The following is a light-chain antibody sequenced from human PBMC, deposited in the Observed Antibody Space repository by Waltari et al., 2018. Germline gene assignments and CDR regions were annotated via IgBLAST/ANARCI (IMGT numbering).Light chain of an antibody. CDR1: DSDDGAYDF. V-gene: IGLV2-14*01. CDR3: SSYTTSSAPGV. CDR2: EVS. J-gene: IGLJ1*01. Sequence: QSALTQPASVSGSPGQSITISCSGTDSDDGAYDFVSWYQQHPGKAPHLIIYEVSNRPSGISNRFSASKSGNTASLTISGLQAEDEADYYCSSYTTSSAPGVFGTGTRVTVL.